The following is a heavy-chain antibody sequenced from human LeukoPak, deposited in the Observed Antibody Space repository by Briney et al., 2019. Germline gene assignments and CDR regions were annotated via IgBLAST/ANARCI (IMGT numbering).Heavy chain of an antibody. J-gene: IGHJ4*02. CDR2: IRYDGSIK. Sequence: GGSLRLSCAASGFTFSSYAMHWVRQAPGKGLEWVSFIRYDGSIKYYADSVEGRFTISRDNSKNTLYLQMNSLRVGDTAVYYCAEGIAVAGTELADWGQGTLVTVSA. V-gene: IGHV3-30*02. CDR1: GFTFSSYA. CDR3: AEGIAVAGTELAD. D-gene: IGHD6-19*01.